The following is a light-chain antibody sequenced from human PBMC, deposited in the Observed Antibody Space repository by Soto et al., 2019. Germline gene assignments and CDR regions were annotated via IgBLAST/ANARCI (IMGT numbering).Light chain of an antibody. Sequence: EIVLTQSPATLTVSLGDSATLSCRASQSVSLSLAWYQMRPGQPPRLLIYGASTRANDIPARFSGSGSGTDFTLTISSLQSEDFAVYFCQQYHIWPSWTFGQGTKVEL. V-gene: IGKV3-15*01. CDR1: QSVSLS. J-gene: IGKJ1*01. CDR3: QQYHIWPSWT. CDR2: GAS.